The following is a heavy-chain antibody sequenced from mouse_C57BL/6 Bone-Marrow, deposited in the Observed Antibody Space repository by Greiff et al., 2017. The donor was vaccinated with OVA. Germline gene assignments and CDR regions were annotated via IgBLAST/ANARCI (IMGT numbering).Heavy chain of an antibody. V-gene: IGHV1-22*01. CDR1: GYTFTDYN. D-gene: IGHD2-3*01. Sequence: VHVKQSGPELVKPGASVKMSCKASGYTFTDYNMHWVKQSHGKSLEWIGYINPNNGGTSYNQKFKGKATLTVNKSSSTAYMELRSLTSEDSAVYYCARTADGYLGWFAYWGQGTLVTVSA. CDR2: INPNNGGT. J-gene: IGHJ3*01. CDR3: ARTADGYLGWFAY.